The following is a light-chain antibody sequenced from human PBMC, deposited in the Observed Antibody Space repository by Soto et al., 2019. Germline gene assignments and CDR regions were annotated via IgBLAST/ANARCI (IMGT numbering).Light chain of an antibody. Sequence: QSALTQPPSVSGAPGQRVTISCTGSSSNIGAGYDVHWYRQLPGTAPKLLIYGNNNRPSGVPERFSASKSGTSASLAITGLQAEDEADYYCHSYDSSLGGSVFGGGTQLTVL. CDR3: HSYDSSLGGSV. J-gene: IGLJ3*02. CDR1: SSNIGAGYD. V-gene: IGLV1-40*01. CDR2: GNN.